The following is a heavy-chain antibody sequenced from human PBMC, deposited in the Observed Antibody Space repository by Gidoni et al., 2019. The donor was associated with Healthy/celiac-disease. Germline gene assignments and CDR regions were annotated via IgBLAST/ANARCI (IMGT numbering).Heavy chain of an antibody. CDR1: GYRFNSYW. Sequence: EVQLVQSGAEVKKPGESLKISCKGSGYRFNSYWIGWVRQMPGKGLEWMGIIYPGDSDTRYSPSFQGQVTSSADKSISTAYLQWSSLKASDTAMYYCARSEPYYYDSSGYLDAFDIWGQGTMVTVSS. CDR2: IYPGDSDT. J-gene: IGHJ3*02. V-gene: IGHV5-51*01. D-gene: IGHD3-22*01. CDR3: ARSEPYYYDSSGYLDAFDI.